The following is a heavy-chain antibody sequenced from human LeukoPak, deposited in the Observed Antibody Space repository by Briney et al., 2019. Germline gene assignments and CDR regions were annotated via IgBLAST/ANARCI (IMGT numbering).Heavy chain of an antibody. V-gene: IGHV1-2*02. D-gene: IGHD3-10*01. CDR1: GYTFTGYY. CDR3: ARSLRDYYYGSGSYNH. J-gene: IGHJ5*02. Sequence: ASVKVSCKASGYTFTGYYMHWVRQAPGQGLEWMGWINPNSGGTNYAQKFQGRVTMTRDTSISTAYMELSRLRSDDTAVYYCARSLRDYYYGSGSYNHWGQGTLVTVPS. CDR2: INPNSGGT.